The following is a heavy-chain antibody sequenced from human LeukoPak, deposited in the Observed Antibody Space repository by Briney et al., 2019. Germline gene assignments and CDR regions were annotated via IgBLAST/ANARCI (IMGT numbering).Heavy chain of an antibody. CDR3: AKVGVTKNDAFDI. Sequence: ASVTVSCKASGYTFTSYAMHWVRQAPGQRLEWMGWSNAGNGNTKYSQEFQGRVTITRDTSASTAYMELSSLRSEDMAVYYCAKVGVTKNDAFDIWGQGTMVTVSS. J-gene: IGHJ3*02. D-gene: IGHD1-26*01. CDR1: GYTFTSYA. CDR2: SNAGNGNT. V-gene: IGHV1-3*02.